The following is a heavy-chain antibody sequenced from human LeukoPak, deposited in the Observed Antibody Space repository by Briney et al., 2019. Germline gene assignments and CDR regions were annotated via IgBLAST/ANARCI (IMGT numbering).Heavy chain of an antibody. CDR2: IYTSGST. Sequence: PSETLSLTCTVSGGSISSGTYYWSWIRQPAGKGLEWIGRIYTSGSTNYNPSLKSRVTVSVDTSKNQFSLKLSSVTAADTAVYYCARGGKQWLVPYYWGQGTLVTVSS. CDR3: ARGGKQWLVPYY. J-gene: IGHJ4*02. CDR1: GGSISSGTYY. D-gene: IGHD6-19*01. V-gene: IGHV4-61*02.